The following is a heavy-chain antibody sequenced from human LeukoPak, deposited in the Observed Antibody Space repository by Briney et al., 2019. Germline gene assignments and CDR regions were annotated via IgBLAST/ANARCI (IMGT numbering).Heavy chain of an antibody. CDR1: GGSFTGYY. V-gene: IGHV4-34*12. J-gene: IGHJ6*03. D-gene: IGHD3-9*01. Sequence: SETLSLTCAVYGGSFTGYYWSWIRQPPGKGLEWVGEIIHSGSTNYNPSLKSRVTISVDTSKNQFSLKLSSVTAADTAVYYCARRVYYDISTWGSRYYYYYMDVWGKRTTVTISS. CDR2: IIHSGST. CDR3: ARRVYYDISTWGSRYYYYYMDV.